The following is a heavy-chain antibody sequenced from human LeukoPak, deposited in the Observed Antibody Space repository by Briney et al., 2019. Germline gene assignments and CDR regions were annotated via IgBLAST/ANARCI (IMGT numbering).Heavy chain of an antibody. V-gene: IGHV1-2*02. CDR3: ARGGLGQQLVPYYYYYMDV. CDR2: INPNSGGT. J-gene: IGHJ6*03. D-gene: IGHD6-13*01. Sequence: GASVKVSCKASGYTFTGYYMHWVRQAPGQGLEWMGWINPNSGGTNYAQKFQGRVTMTRDTSISTAYMELSRLRSDDTAVYYCARGGLGQQLVPYYYYYMDVWGKGTTVTVSS. CDR1: GYTFTGYY.